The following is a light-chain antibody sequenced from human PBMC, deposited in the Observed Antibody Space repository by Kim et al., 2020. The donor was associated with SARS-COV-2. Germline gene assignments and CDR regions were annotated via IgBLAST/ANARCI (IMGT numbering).Light chain of an antibody. Sequence: AVGQTVIITCRGDSLRNYFASWYQQKPGQTPLLVMYGGDNRPSGIPDRFSSSRSGSTASLTITASQPEDEADYYCCSRDTSGDHVLFGGGTQLTVL. V-gene: IGLV3-19*01. CDR3: CSRDTSGDHVL. CDR1: SLRNYF. J-gene: IGLJ3*02. CDR2: GGD.